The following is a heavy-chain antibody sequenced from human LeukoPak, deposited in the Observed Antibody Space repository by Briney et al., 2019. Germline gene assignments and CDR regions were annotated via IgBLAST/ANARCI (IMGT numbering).Heavy chain of an antibody. CDR3: ARDRPHYGEYEKTFDN. D-gene: IGHD4-17*01. CDR1: GFTFDDYG. Sequence: PGGSLRLSCAASGFTFDDYGMSWVRQTPGKGLEWVSGINWNGGSTGYADSVKGRFTISRDNAKNSLYLQMDSLRAEDTAVYYCARDRPHYGEYEKTFDNWGPGTLVTVSS. CDR2: INWNGGST. V-gene: IGHV3-20*04. J-gene: IGHJ4*02.